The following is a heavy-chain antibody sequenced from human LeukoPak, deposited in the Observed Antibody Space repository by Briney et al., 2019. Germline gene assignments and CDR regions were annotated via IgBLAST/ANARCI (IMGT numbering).Heavy chain of an antibody. D-gene: IGHD3-10*01. Sequence: GGSLRLSCAASGFTFSTYWMSWVRQAPGKGLEWVSYISSSSSLIYYADSVKGRFTISRDNAKNSLYLQMNSLRAEDTAVYYCARMRGMVRGVNLLDYWGQGTLVTVSS. V-gene: IGHV3-48*04. J-gene: IGHJ4*02. CDR1: GFTFSTYW. CDR3: ARMRGMVRGVNLLDY. CDR2: ISSSSSLI.